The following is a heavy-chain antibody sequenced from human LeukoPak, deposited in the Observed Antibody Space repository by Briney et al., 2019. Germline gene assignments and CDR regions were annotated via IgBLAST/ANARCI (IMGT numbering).Heavy chain of an antibody. CDR1: GGSISSSAYY. D-gene: IGHD1-26*01. CDR3: ARQGGSPDWFDP. V-gene: IGHV4-39*01. Sequence: SETLSLTCTASGGSISSSAYYWGWIRQPPGKGLEWIGSLYYSGSTYYNPSLKSRVTISVDTSKKQFSLKLTSVTAADTAVYYCARQGGSPDWFDPWGQGTLVTVSS. J-gene: IGHJ5*02. CDR2: LYYSGST.